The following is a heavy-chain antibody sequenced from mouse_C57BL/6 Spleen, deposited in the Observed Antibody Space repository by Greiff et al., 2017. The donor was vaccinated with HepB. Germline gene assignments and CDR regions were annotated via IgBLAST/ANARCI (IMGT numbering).Heavy chain of an antibody. CDR1: GYTFTSYT. J-gene: IGHJ2*01. CDR3: AREGLITTVVFDY. D-gene: IGHD1-1*01. Sequence: VQLQESGAELARPGASVKMSCKASGYTFTSYTMHWVKQRPGQGLEWIGYINPSSGYTNYNQKFKDKATLTADKSSSTAYMQLSSLTSEDSAVYYCAREGLITTVVFDYWGQGTTLTVSS. V-gene: IGHV1-4*01. CDR2: INPSSGYT.